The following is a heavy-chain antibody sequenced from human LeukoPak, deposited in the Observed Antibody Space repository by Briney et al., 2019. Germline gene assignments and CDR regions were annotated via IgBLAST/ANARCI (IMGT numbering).Heavy chain of an antibody. CDR1: GFTFSSYA. CDR2: IPYDGSNK. D-gene: IGHD2-15*01. Sequence: PGGSLRLSCAASGFTFSSYAMHWVRQAPGKGLEWVAVIPYDGSNKYYADSVKGRFTISRDNSKNTLYLQMNSLRAEDTAVYYCARGGYCSGGSCYPPPSSCYYYGMDVWGQGTTVTVSS. J-gene: IGHJ6*02. V-gene: IGHV3-30*04. CDR3: ARGGYCSGGSCYPPPSSCYYYGMDV.